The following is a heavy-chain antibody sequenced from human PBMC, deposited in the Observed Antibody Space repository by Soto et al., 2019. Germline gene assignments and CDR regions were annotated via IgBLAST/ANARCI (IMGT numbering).Heavy chain of an antibody. V-gene: IGHV3-30-3*01. Sequence: QVQLVESGGGVVQPGRSLRLSCAASGFTFSSYAMHWVRQAPGKGLEWVAVISYDGSNKYYADSVKGRFTISRDNSKNTLYLQMNTLRAEDMAVYYCARAGKGYCTNGVCYPLNWFDPWGQGTLVTVSS. CDR2: ISYDGSNK. D-gene: IGHD2-8*01. CDR3: ARAGKGYCTNGVCYPLNWFDP. J-gene: IGHJ5*02. CDR1: GFTFSSYA.